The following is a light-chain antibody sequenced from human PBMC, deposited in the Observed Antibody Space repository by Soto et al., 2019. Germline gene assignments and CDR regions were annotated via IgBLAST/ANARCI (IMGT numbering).Light chain of an antibody. CDR3: QQRSNWPRT. V-gene: IGKV3-11*01. Sequence: EIVLTQSPATLSLSPGERATLSCRASQSVSSSLAWYQQKPGQAPRLLIYDASNRATGIPDRFSGSGSGTDFTLSISSLEREDFAVYYCQQRSNWPRTFGQGTKLEIK. CDR1: QSVSSS. J-gene: IGKJ2*01. CDR2: DAS.